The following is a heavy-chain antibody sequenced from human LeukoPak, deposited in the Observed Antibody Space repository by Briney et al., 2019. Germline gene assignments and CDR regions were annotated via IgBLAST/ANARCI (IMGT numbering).Heavy chain of an antibody. CDR3: ARDSSSSRFDP. CDR2: INPSSGGT. CDR1: GYTFTGYY. D-gene: IGHD6-13*01. V-gene: IGHV1-2*02. Sequence: ASVKVSCKASGYTFTGYYMHWVRQAPGQGLEWMGWINPSSGGTNYAQKFQGRVTMTTDTSTSTAYMELRSLRSDDTAVYYCARDSSSSRFDPWGQGTLVTVSS. J-gene: IGHJ5*02.